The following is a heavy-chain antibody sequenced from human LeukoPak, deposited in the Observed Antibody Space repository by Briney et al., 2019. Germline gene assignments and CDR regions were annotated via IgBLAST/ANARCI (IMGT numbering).Heavy chain of an antibody. J-gene: IGHJ4*02. Sequence: GGSLRLSCVASGFTFSSYAMHWVRQAPGKGLEYVSAISSNGRSTYYANSVKGRFPISRDNSKNTLYLQMGSLRTEDMAVYYCARVLGGNTNGLDYWGQGTLVTVSS. V-gene: IGHV3-64*01. D-gene: IGHD2-8*01. CDR1: GFTFSSYA. CDR2: ISSNGRST. CDR3: ARVLGGNTNGLDY.